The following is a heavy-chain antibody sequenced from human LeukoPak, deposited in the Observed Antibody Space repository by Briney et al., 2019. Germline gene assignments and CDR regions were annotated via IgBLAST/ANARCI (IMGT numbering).Heavy chain of an antibody. CDR3: ARSFYCSGGSCYGEWFDP. CDR1: GYTFTSYD. CDR2: MNPNSGNT. J-gene: IGHJ5*02. Sequence: ASVKVSCKASGYTFTSYDINWVRQAAGQGLEWMGWMNPNSGNTGYAQKFQGRVTMTRNTSISTAYMELSSLRSEDTAVYYCARSFYCSGGSCYGEWFDPWGQGTLVTVSS. D-gene: IGHD2-15*01. V-gene: IGHV1-8*01.